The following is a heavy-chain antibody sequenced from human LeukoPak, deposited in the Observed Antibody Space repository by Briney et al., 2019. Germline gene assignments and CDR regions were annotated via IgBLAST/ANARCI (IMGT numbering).Heavy chain of an antibody. CDR1: GGSISSNC. CDR3: ARVGSWFGELFFDY. J-gene: IGHJ4*02. V-gene: IGHV4-4*09. CDR2: IYASGTT. D-gene: IGHD3-10*01. Sequence: PSETLSLTCTVSGGSISSNCWSWIRQPPGKGLEWIGCIYASGTTNYNPSLKGRLTISVDTSKNQFSLKLSSVTAADTAVYYCARVGSWFGELFFDYWGQGTLVTVSS.